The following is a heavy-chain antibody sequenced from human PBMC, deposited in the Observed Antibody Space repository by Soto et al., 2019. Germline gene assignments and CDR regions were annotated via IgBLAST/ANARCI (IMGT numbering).Heavy chain of an antibody. J-gene: IGHJ4*02. CDR1: GFSFSNYA. CDR3: AKEDNAGMVVTTFDY. D-gene: IGHD2-21*02. V-gene: IGHV3-23*01. Sequence: EVQLLESGGGLIQPGGSLRLSCAASGFSFSNYAMSWVRQAPGKGLEWVSAISGSGDTTYYIGSVKGRFTISKDNSENTLYLQMNSLRAEDTAVYYCAKEDNAGMVVTTFDYWGQGILVTVSS. CDR2: ISGSGDTT.